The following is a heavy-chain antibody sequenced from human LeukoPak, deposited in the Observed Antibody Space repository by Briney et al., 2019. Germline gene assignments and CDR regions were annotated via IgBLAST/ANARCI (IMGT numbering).Heavy chain of an antibody. CDR2: INHSGST. Sequence: PSETLSLTCAVYGGSFSGHYWSWIRQPPGKGLERIGEINHSGSTNYNPSLKSRVTISVDTSKNQLSLKLSSVTAADTAVYYCARDWTYYYDSSGSDDYYGMDVWGQGTTVTVSS. CDR1: GGSFSGHY. V-gene: IGHV4-34*01. J-gene: IGHJ6*02. CDR3: ARDWTYYYDSSGSDDYYGMDV. D-gene: IGHD3-22*01.